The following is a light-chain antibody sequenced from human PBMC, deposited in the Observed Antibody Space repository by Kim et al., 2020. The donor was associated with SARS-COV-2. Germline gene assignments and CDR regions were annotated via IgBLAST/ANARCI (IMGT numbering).Light chain of an antibody. CDR1: RGHSSYA. V-gene: IGLV4-69*01. CDR2: LNSDGSH. Sequence: LGASVKLTCTLSRGHSSYAIAWHQQQPEKGPRYLMKLNSDGSHSKGDGIPDRFSGSSSGAERYLTISSPQSEDEADYYCQTWGTVVFGGGTQLTVL. J-gene: IGLJ2*01. CDR3: QTWGTVV.